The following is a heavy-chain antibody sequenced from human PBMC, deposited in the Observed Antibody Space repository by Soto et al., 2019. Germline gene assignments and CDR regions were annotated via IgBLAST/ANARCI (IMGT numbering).Heavy chain of an antibody. CDR2: ISYDGNDK. CDR1: GFTFSRFS. D-gene: IGHD2-15*01. Sequence: SLRLSCAASGFTFSRFSMHWVRQAPGKGLAWVAVISYDGNDKHFAESVKGRFSISRDDSKNTVYLEMNNLRGDDSAVYYCAKDLGPLRLLNYYFYGLDVWGQGTTVTVSS. CDR3: AKDLGPLRLLNYYFYGLDV. V-gene: IGHV3-30-3*01. J-gene: IGHJ6*02.